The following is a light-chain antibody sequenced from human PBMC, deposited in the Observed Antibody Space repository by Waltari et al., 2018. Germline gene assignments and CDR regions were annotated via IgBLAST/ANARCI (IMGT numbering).Light chain of an antibody. V-gene: IGKV1-12*01. J-gene: IGKJ4*01. CDR1: PGISTW. CDR2: AAS. Sequence: DIQMTQSPSSVSASVGDRVTITCRASPGISTWLAWYQQKPGKAPNLLIYAASTLQSGVPSRFSGSGSGTDFTLTISSLQHEDFATYFCQQSNSIPLTFGGGTKVEIK. CDR3: QQSNSIPLT.